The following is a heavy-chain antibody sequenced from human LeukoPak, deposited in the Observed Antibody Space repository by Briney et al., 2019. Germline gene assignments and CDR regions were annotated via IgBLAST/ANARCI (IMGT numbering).Heavy chain of an antibody. V-gene: IGHV3-7*01. CDR3: ARDVGDF. D-gene: IGHD2-15*01. CDR1: RFTFSTYW. CDR2: INQAGSEK. Sequence: GGSLRLPCAASRFTFSTYWMSWVRQAPGKGLEWVANINQAGSEKYYVDSVKGRFTISRDNAKNLLYLQMNSLRAEDTAVYYCARDVGDFWGQGTLVTVSS. J-gene: IGHJ4*02.